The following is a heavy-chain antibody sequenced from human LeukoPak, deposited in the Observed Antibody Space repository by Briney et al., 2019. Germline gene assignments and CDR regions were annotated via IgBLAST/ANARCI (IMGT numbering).Heavy chain of an antibody. CDR3: ARGVYIAAAQYAY. Sequence: SETLSLTCTVSGGSIGTYSWNWIRQPPGKGLEWIGYIYYSGTTNYNPSLKSRVTISVDTSKNQFSLKLSSVTAADTAVFYCARGVYIAAAQYAYWGQGTLVTVSS. CDR1: GGSIGTYS. V-gene: IGHV4-59*01. J-gene: IGHJ4*02. CDR2: IYYSGTT. D-gene: IGHD6-13*01.